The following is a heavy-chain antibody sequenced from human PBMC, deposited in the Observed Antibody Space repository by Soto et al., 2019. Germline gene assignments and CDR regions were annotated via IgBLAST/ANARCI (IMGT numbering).Heavy chain of an antibody. Sequence: QVQLVQSGAEVKKPGASVKVSCKASGYSFTDYHIHWVRQAPGQGLEWLGRINPKSGGTSTAQKFQGWVTMTTDTSISTASMELTRLTSDDTAIYYCASSTPSVGLVRSFDYWGQGTLVTVPS. J-gene: IGHJ4*02. CDR1: GYSFTDYH. CDR3: ASSTPSVGLVRSFDY. CDR2: INPKSGGT. D-gene: IGHD3-9*01. V-gene: IGHV1-2*04.